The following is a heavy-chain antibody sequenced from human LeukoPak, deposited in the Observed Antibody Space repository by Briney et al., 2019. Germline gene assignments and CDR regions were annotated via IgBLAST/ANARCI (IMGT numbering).Heavy chain of an antibody. CDR2: IYYSGST. Sequence: PSEPLSLTCTVSGGSIISSSYYWGWIRQPPGQGLAWIGIIYYSGSTYYNPSLKSRVTISVDTSKNQFSLKLSSVTAADTAVYYCARHNTYYYDSSGYPLGWFDPWGQGTLVTVSS. CDR3: ARHNTYYYDSSGYPLGWFDP. D-gene: IGHD3-22*01. J-gene: IGHJ5*02. CDR1: GGSIISSSYY. V-gene: IGHV4-39*01.